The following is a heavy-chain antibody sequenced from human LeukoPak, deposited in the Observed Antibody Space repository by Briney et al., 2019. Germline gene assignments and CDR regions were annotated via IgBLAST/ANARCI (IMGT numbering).Heavy chain of an antibody. CDR2: IEQDGSQK. J-gene: IGHJ4*02. V-gene: IGHV3-7*01. D-gene: IGHD1-26*01. CDR3: ARNSGSNSFDY. CDR1: GFTFSSYW. Sequence: GGSLRLSCAASGFTFSSYWLSWVRQAPGKGLEWVASIEQDGSQKYYVDSVRGRFTISRDNAKNSVYLQTNSLRVEDTAVYYCARNSGSNSFDYWGQGTLVTVSS.